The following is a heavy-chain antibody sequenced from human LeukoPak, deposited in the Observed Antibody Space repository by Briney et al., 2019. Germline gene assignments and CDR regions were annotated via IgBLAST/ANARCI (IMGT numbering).Heavy chain of an antibody. CDR1: GYTFTSYY. CDR3: GRATLSDFYFNY. J-gene: IGHJ4*02. CDR2: INPSGGST. V-gene: IGHV1-46*01. Sequence: ASVKVSCKASGYTFTSYYMHWVRQAPGQGLEWMGIINPSGGSTSYAQKFQGRIMLTRDTSTSTVYMELSTLRPEDTAVYYYGRATLSDFYFNYWGQGTLVTVSS.